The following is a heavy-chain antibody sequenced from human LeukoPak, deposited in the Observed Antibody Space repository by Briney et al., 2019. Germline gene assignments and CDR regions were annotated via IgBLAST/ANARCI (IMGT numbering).Heavy chain of an antibody. D-gene: IGHD3-22*01. CDR3: ARSRGYYYDSSGYSDY. CDR1: VYTFTGYY. J-gene: IGHJ4*02. CDR2: INPNSGGT. Sequence: VKVSCKASVYTFTGYYMHWVRQAPGQGLEWMGWINPNSGGTNYAQKFQGRVTMTRDTSISTAYMELSRLRSDDTAVYYCARSRGYYYDSSGYSDYWGQGTLVTASS. V-gene: IGHV1-2*02.